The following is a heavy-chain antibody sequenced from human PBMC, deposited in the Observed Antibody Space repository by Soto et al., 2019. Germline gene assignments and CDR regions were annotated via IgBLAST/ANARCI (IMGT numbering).Heavy chain of an antibody. Sequence: ASVKVSCKASGYTFTGYYMHWVRQAPGQGLEWMGIINPSGGSTSYAQKFQGRVTMTRDTSTSTVYMELSSLRSEDTAVYYCARDIAEIGPIPYYYGMDVWGQGTTVTVSS. V-gene: IGHV1-46*01. CDR3: ARDIAEIGPIPYYYGMDV. CDR1: GYTFTGYY. J-gene: IGHJ6*02. CDR2: INPSGGST. D-gene: IGHD2-15*01.